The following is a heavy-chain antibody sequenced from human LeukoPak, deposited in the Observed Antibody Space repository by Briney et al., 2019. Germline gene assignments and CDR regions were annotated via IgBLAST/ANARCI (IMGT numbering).Heavy chain of an antibody. D-gene: IGHD5-18*01. J-gene: IGHJ5*02. CDR1: GGSISSYY. CDR3: ARGVFRRTADP. CDR2: IYYSGST. V-gene: IGHV4-59*01. Sequence: TSETLSLTCIVSGGSISSYYWSLIRQSPEKGLEWIGYIYYSGSTNYNPSLKSRVTISVDMSKNQFSLRLTSVTAADTAVYYCARGVFRRTADPWGQGTLVTVSS.